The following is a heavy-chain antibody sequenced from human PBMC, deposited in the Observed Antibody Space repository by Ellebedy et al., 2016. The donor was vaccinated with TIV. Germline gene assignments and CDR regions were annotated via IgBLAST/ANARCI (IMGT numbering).Heavy chain of an antibody. Sequence: GGSLRLSXAASGFTFSSYAMHWVRQAPGKGLEWVAVISYDGSNKYYADSVKGRFTISRDNSKNTLYLQMNSLRAEDTAVYYCVRVEQWLEYWGQGTLVTVSS. D-gene: IGHD6-19*01. CDR3: VRVEQWLEY. V-gene: IGHV3-30-3*01. J-gene: IGHJ4*02. CDR1: GFTFSSYA. CDR2: ISYDGSNK.